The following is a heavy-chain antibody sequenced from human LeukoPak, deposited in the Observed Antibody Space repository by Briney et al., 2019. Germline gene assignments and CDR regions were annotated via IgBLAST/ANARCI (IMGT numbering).Heavy chain of an antibody. Sequence: ASVKVSCKASGYTFTGYYMHWVRQAPGQGLEWMGIINPSGGSPSYAQKFQGRVTMTRDTSTSTVYMELSSLRSEDTAIYYCASSQDGYNPYFDYWGQGTLVTVSS. CDR1: GYTFTGYY. CDR3: ASSQDGYNPYFDY. V-gene: IGHV1-46*03. CDR2: INPSGGSP. J-gene: IGHJ4*02. D-gene: IGHD5-24*01.